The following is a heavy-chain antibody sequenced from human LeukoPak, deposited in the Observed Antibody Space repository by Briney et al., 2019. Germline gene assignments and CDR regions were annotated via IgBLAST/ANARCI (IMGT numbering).Heavy chain of an antibody. CDR3: AKDLQRVYGEYLDY. D-gene: IGHD4-17*01. CDR1: GFTFSSYS. V-gene: IGHV3-48*01. CDR2: ISSSSSTI. Sequence: GGSLRLSCAASGFTFSSYSMNWVRQAPGKGLEWVSYISSSSSTIYYADSVKGRFTISRDNAKNSLYLQMNSLRAEDTAVYYCAKDLQRVYGEYLDYWGQGTLVTVSS. J-gene: IGHJ4*02.